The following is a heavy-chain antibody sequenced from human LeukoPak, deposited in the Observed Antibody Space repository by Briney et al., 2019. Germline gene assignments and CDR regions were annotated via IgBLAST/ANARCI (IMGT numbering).Heavy chain of an antibody. D-gene: IGHD3-22*01. V-gene: IGHV3-64*01. J-gene: IGHJ4*02. CDR1: GFTFSSYA. CDR3: ARLGPGYDSNLHFDY. Sequence: GGSLRLSCAASGFTFSSYAMHWVRQAPGKGLEYVSAISSNGVSTYYANSVKGRFTISRDNSKNTLYLQMGSLRAEDMAVYYCARLGPGYDSNLHFDYWGQGTLVTVSS. CDR2: ISSNGVST.